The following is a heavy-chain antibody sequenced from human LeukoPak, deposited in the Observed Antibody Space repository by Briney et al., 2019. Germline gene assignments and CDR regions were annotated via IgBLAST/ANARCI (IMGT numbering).Heavy chain of an antibody. J-gene: IGHJ5*02. D-gene: IGHD6-13*01. CDR3: ARSVIAAAINWFDP. V-gene: IGHV4-34*01. Sequence: PETLSLTCAVYGGSFSGYYWSWIRQPPGKGLEWIGEINHSGSTNYNPSLKSRVTISVDTSKNQFSLKLSSVTAADTAVYYCARSVIAAAINWFDPWGQGTLVTVSS. CDR1: GGSFSGYY. CDR2: INHSGST.